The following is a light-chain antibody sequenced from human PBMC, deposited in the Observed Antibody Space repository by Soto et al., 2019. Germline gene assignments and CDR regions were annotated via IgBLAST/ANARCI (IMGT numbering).Light chain of an antibody. V-gene: IGKV1-39*01. J-gene: IGKJ3*01. CDR1: QSISSY. Sequence: DIQMTQSPSSLSASVGDRVTIPCRASQSISSYLNWYQQKPGKAPKLLIYAASSLQSGVPSRFSGSGSGTDFTLTISSLQPEDFETYYCQQSYSTPPRFGPGTKVDIK. CDR3: QQSYSTPPR. CDR2: AAS.